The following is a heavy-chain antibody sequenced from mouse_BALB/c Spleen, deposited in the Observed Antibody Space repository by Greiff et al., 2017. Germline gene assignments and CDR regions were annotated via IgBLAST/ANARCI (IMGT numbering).Heavy chain of an antibody. CDR2: ISSGGGNT. J-gene: IGHJ3*01. Sequence: DVMLVESGGGLVKPGGSLKLSCAASGFTFSSYTMSWVRQTPEKRLEWVATISSGGGNTYYPDSVKGRFTISRDNAKNNLYLQMSSLRSEDTALYYCARYGYDRFAYWGQGTLVTVSA. V-gene: IGHV5-9*03. CDR3: ARYGYDRFAY. CDR1: GFTFSSYT. D-gene: IGHD2-2*01.